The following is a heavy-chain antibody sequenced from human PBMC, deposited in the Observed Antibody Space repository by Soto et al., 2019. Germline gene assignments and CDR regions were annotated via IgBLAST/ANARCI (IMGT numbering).Heavy chain of an antibody. Sequence: PSETLSLTCTVSGGSISSGGYYWSWIRQHPGKGLEWIGYIYYSGSTYYNPSLKSRVTISVDTSKNQFSLKLSSVTAADTAVYYCARREVGRFTAPGIDAFDIWGQGTMVTVSS. J-gene: IGHJ3*02. V-gene: IGHV4-31*03. CDR1: GGSISSGGYY. CDR2: IYYSGST. CDR3: ARREVGRFTAPGIDAFDI. D-gene: IGHD3-10*01.